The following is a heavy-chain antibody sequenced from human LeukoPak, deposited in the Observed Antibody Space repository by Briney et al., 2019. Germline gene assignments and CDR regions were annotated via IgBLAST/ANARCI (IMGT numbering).Heavy chain of an antibody. D-gene: IGHD3-22*01. CDR3: ARDLRREYYYGSSGYYFHY. CDR2: ISAYNGNT. V-gene: IGHV1-18*01. J-gene: IGHJ4*02. Sequence: ASVKVSCKASGYTFTSYGISWVRQAPGQGLEWMGWISAYNGNTNYAQKLQGRVTMTTDTSTSTAYMELRSLRSDDTAVYYCARDLRREYYYGSSGYYFHYWGQGTLVTVSS. CDR1: GYTFTSYG.